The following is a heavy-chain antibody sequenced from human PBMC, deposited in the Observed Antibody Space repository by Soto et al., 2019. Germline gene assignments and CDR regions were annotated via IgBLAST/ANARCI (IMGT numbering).Heavy chain of an antibody. V-gene: IGHV3-23*01. CDR3: ARGATSPSY. J-gene: IGHJ4*02. Sequence: EVQLLESGGGLVQPGGSLRLSCAASGFAFSSYGMSWVRQAPGKGLEWVSAISSSGGSAYYADSVKGRFTISRDNSKNTLYLQMNSLRAEDTAVYYCARGATSPSYWGQGTLVTVSS. CDR2: ISSSGGSA. CDR1: GFAFSSYG.